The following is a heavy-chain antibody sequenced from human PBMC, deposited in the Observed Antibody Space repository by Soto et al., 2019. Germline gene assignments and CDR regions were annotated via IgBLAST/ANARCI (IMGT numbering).Heavy chain of an antibody. V-gene: IGHV3-11*01. J-gene: IGHJ3*02. CDR1: GFTFSDYY. Sequence: GGSLRLSCAASGFTFSDYYMSWIRQAPGKGLEWVSYISSSGSTIYYADSVKGRFTISRDNAKNSLYLQMNSLRAEDTAVYYCARDNFRDYGQPNGRDAFDIWGQGTMVTVSS. CDR2: ISSSGSTI. D-gene: IGHD4-17*01. CDR3: ARDNFRDYGQPNGRDAFDI.